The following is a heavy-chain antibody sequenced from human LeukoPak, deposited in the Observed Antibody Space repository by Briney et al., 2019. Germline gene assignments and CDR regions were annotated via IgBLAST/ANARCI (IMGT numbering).Heavy chain of an antibody. D-gene: IGHD6-19*01. Sequence: GASVKVSCKASGYTFTNFGISWVRQAPGQGLEWMGWISAYNGNTNYAQKLQGRVTMTTDTSTSTAYMELRSLRSDDTAVYYCARVGSSGWKTSIFVYWGQGTLVTVSS. CDR1: GYTFTNFG. CDR3: ARVGSSGWKTSIFVY. V-gene: IGHV1-18*01. CDR2: ISAYNGNT. J-gene: IGHJ4*02.